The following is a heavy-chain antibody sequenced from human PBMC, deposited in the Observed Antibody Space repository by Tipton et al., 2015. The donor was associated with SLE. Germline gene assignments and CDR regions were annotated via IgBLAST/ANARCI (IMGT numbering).Heavy chain of an antibody. V-gene: IGHV4-59*12. D-gene: IGHD3-22*01. CDR2: IYYSGST. J-gene: IGHJ2*01. CDR1: GGSISSYY. CDR3: ARVRYYYDSSGSHWYFDL. Sequence: TLSLTCTVSGGSISSYYWSWIRQPPGKGLEWIGYIYYSGSTYYNPSLKSRVTISVDTSKNQFSLKLSSVTAADTAVYYCARVRYYYDSSGSHWYFDLWGRGTLVTVSS.